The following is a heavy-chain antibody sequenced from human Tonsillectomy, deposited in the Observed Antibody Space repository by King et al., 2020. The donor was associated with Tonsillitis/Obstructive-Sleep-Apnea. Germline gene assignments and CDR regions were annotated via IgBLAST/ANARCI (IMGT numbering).Heavy chain of an antibody. V-gene: IGHV1-69*04. CDR1: GGTFSSYA. Sequence: QLVQSGAEVKKPGSSVKVSCKASGGTFSSYAISWVRQAPGQGREWMGRIIPILGIANYAQKLQGRVTITADKSTSTAYMELSSLRSEDTAVYYCARESRLEGRWLDGVEDQVTIWGQGTMVTVSS. CDR3: ARESRLEGRWLDGVEDQVTI. J-gene: IGHJ3*02. CDR2: IIPILGIA. D-gene: IGHD5-24*01.